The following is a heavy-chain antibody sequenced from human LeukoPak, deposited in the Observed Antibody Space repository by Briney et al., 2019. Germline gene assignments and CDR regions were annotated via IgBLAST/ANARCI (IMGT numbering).Heavy chain of an antibody. V-gene: IGHV4-59*08. CDR1: GGSISIYY. CDR2: IFYSGST. CDR3: ARTNPSFDY. J-gene: IGHJ4*02. Sequence: PSETLSLTCTVSGGSISIYYWSWIRQPPGKGLEWIGYIFYSGSTNYNPSLKSRVTISVDTSKNQVSLKLRSVTAADTAVYYCARTNPSFDYWGQGTLVTVSS.